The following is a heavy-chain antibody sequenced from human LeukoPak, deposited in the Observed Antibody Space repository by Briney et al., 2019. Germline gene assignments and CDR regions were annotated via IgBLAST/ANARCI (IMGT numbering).Heavy chain of an antibody. V-gene: IGHV3-43*02. CDR3: AKDDGSGPYYYYGMDV. CDR1: GFTFDDYA. J-gene: IGHJ6*02. Sequence: GGSLRLSCAASGFTFDDYALHWVYQAPGKGLERVSLISGDGGATFYADSLKGRFTISRDNSKNSLYLQMNSLRPEDTAFYYCAKDDGSGPYYYYGMDVWGQGTTVTVSS. CDR2: ISGDGGAT.